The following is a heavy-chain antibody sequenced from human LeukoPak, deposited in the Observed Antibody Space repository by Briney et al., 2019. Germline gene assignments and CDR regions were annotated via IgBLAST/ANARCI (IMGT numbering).Heavy chain of an antibody. CDR1: GYTFTSYG. Sequence: ASVKVSCKASGYTFTSYGISWVRQAPGQGLGWMGWISAYNGNTNYAQKLQGRVTMTTDTSTSTAYMELRSLRSDDTAVYYCARDPNSGRYPDDAFDIWGQGTMVTVSS. CDR3: ARDPNSGRYPDDAFDI. D-gene: IGHD1-26*01. CDR2: ISAYNGNT. J-gene: IGHJ3*02. V-gene: IGHV1-18*01.